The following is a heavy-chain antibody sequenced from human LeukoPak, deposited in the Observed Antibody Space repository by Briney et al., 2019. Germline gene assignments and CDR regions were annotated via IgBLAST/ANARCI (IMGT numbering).Heavy chain of an antibody. V-gene: IGHV4-38-2*02. Sequence: SETLSLTCTVSGYSISSGYYWGWIRPPPGKGLEWIGSIYHSGSTYYNPSLKSRVTISVDTSKNQFSLKLSSVTAADTAVYYCARMRGSGGSCYDYWGQGTLVTVSS. CDR1: GYSISSGYY. CDR3: ARMRGSGGSCYDY. D-gene: IGHD2-15*01. J-gene: IGHJ4*02. CDR2: IYHSGST.